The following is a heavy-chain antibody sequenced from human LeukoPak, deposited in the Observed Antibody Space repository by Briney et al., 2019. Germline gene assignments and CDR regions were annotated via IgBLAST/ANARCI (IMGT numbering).Heavy chain of an antibody. CDR2: VRYNGNDK. V-gene: IGHV3-30*02. CDR3: VNRDGGWLQSSGTDV. D-gene: IGHD5-24*01. Sequence: GGSLRLSCAASGFTFTSYDMQWVRQAPGKGLEWVAFVRYNGNDKYYADSVKGRFTISRDNSKNTLYLQMHSLRAEDTAIYYCVNRDGGWLQSSGTDVWGQGTAVTVS. CDR1: GFTFTSYD. J-gene: IGHJ6*02.